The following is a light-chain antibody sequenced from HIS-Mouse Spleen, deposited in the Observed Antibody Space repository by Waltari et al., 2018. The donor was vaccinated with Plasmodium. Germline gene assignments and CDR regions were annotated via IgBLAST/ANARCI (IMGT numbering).Light chain of an antibody. V-gene: IGLV2-23*01. CDR1: SSAVGCHYL. CDR2: EGS. Sequence: QSALTQPASVSGSPGQSIPISCTGTSSAVGCHYLFSWYQQHPGQAPKLMIYEGSKRPSGVSNRFSGSKSGNTASLTISGLQAEDEADYYCCSYAGSSTNWVFGGGTKLTVL. J-gene: IGLJ3*02. CDR3: CSYAGSSTNWV.